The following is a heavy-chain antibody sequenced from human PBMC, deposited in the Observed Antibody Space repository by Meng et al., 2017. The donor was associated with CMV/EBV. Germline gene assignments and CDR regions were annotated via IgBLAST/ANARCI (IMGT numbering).Heavy chain of an antibody. CDR3: ARDYSTLWDGSDY. V-gene: IGHV3-30*02. D-gene: IGHD3-10*01. CDR2: IRYDGSNK. CDR1: GFTFSSYS. J-gene: IGHJ4*02. Sequence: GESLKISCAASGFTFSSYSMNWVRQAPGKGLEWVAFIRYDGSNKYYADSVKGRFTISRDNAKNSLYLQMNSLRAEDTALYYCARDYSTLWDGSDYWGQGTLVTVSS.